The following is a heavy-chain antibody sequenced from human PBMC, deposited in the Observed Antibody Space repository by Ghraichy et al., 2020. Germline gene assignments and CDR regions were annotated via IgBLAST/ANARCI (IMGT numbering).Heavy chain of an antibody. CDR3: ARDSSMAGRIAY. D-gene: IGHD6-19*01. CDR1: GGSISRSTYY. Sequence: SQTLSLTCTVSGGSISRSTYYWGWVRQPPGKGLEWIGSIYYTGSTYYNPSLKSRVTISVDTSKNQFSLKLTSVTAADTAVYYCARDSSMAGRIAYWGQGTLVTVSS. V-gene: IGHV4-39*02. CDR2: IYYTGST. J-gene: IGHJ4*02.